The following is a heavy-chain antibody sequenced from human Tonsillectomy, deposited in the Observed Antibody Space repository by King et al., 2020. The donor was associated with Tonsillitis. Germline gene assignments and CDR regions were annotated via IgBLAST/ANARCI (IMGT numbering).Heavy chain of an antibody. CDR2: THRGGST. CDR3: ARGGGERGYYYYMDV. J-gene: IGHJ6*03. V-gene: IGHV3-53*01. CDR1: GFTVSSNE. D-gene: IGHD2-21*01. Sequence: VQLVESGGGLIQPGGSLRLSCAASGFTVSSNEMTWVRQAPGKGLEWVSVTHRGGSTYYGDSVKGRFTISRDNSKNTLFLQINSRRAEDTAVYYCARGGGERGYYYYMDVWGKGTTVTVSS.